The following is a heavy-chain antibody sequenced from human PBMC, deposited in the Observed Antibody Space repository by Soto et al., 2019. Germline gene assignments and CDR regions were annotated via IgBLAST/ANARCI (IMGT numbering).Heavy chain of an antibody. Sequence: VQLVESGGGLVKPGGSLTLSCAASGFAFRSYNMNWVRQAPGKGLEWVASISSGSSNIYYADSVKGRFTISRDNAKNSLFLQMDSLRAEDSAVYYCASATVVAATFDFWGQGTLVTVS. CDR2: ISSGSSNI. J-gene: IGHJ4*02. CDR1: GFAFRSYN. D-gene: IGHD2-15*01. V-gene: IGHV3-21*01. CDR3: ASATVVAATFDF.